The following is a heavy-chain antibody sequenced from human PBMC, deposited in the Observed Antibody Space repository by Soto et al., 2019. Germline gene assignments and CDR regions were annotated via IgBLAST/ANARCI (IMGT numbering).Heavy chain of an antibody. Sequence: VQLVQSGAEVKKPGASVKVSCKASGYTFTNYAMTWVRQAPGKGLEWVSTISGSGGDTYYAGSIKGRFTISRDNYKKTVYLQMNSLRAEDTATYYCAKRYCTTTTCVREIDYWGQGTLVTVSS. J-gene: IGHJ4*02. CDR1: GYTFTNYA. CDR3: AKRYCTTTTCVREIDY. D-gene: IGHD2-2*01. V-gene: IGHV3-23*04. CDR2: ISGSGGDT.